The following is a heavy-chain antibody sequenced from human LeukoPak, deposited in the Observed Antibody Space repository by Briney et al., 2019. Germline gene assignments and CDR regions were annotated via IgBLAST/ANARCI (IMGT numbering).Heavy chain of an antibody. CDR1: GGSFSGYY. J-gene: IGHJ4*02. CDR3: ARATTVKAGVDY. D-gene: IGHD4-11*01. V-gene: IGHV4-34*01. Sequence: PSETLSLTCAVYGGSFSGYYWSWIRKPPGKGLEWIGETNHSGSTNYNPSLKSRVTISVDTSKNQFSLKLSSVTAADTAVYYCARATTVKAGVDYWGQGTLVTVSS. CDR2: TNHSGST.